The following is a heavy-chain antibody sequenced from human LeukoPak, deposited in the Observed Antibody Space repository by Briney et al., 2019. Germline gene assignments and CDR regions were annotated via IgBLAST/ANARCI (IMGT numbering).Heavy chain of an antibody. CDR1: GGSFSGYY. CDR3: ARLGEYQLTIDY. Sequence: PSETLSLTCAVYGGSFSGYYWSWIRQPPGKGLEWIGEINHSGSTNYNPSLKSRVTISVDTSKNQFSLKLSSVTAADTAVYYCARLGEYQLTIDYWGQGTLVTVSS. D-gene: IGHD2-2*01. CDR2: INHSGST. J-gene: IGHJ4*02. V-gene: IGHV4-34*01.